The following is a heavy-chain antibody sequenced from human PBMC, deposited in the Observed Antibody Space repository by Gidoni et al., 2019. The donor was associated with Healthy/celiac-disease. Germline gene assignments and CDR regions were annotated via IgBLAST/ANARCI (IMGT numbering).Heavy chain of an antibody. V-gene: IGHV1-2*04. J-gene: IGHJ3*02. CDR3: ARAGGSVYSRHDAFDI. CDR1: GYTFTAYY. D-gene: IGHD6-13*01. CDR2: INPNSGGT. Sequence: QVQLVQSGAEVKKPGASVKVSCKASGYTFTAYYMHWVRQAPGQGLEWMGWINPNSGGTNYAQKFQGWVTMTRDTSISTAYMELSRLRSDDTAVYYCARAGGSVYSRHDAFDIWGQGTMVTVSS.